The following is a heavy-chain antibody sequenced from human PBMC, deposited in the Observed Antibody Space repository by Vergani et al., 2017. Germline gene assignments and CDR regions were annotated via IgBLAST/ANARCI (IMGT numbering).Heavy chain of an antibody. CDR1: GFTFSSYS. V-gene: IGHV3-7*03. CDR3: ASQGTAAAAGTIPFDY. D-gene: IGHD6-13*01. CDR2: IKQDGSEK. J-gene: IGHJ4*02. Sequence: EVQLVESGGGLVKPGGSLRLSCAASGFTFSSYSMNWVRQAPGKGLEWVANIKQDGSEKYYVDSVKGRFTISRDNAKNSLYLQMNSLRAEDTAVYYCASQGTAAAAGTIPFDYWGQGTLVTVSS.